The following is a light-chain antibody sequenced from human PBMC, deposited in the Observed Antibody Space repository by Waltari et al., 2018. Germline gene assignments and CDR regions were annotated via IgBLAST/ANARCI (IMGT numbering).Light chain of an antibody. V-gene: IGLV2-11*01. J-gene: IGLJ1*01. CDR3: CSHAGTFYV. CDR2: GVS. Sequence: QSALTQPRSVSGSPGQSVSISCTGHSSAVGGYNSVSWYHHHPGKAPKLMIFGVSERPSGVPDRFSGSKSGNTASLTISGLQAEDEADYYCCSHAGTFYVFGTGTKVSVL. CDR1: SSAVGGYNS.